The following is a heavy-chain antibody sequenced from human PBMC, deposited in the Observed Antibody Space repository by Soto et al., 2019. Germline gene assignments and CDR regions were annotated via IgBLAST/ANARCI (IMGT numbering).Heavy chain of an antibody. CDR1: GFAFSNFG. CDR2: ISYDANIK. D-gene: IGHD6-13*01. CDR3: ARFWGPVTAAVDAS. V-gene: IGHV3-30*03. Sequence: PGGSLRLSCAASGFAFSNFGMQWARQAPGKGLEWVASISYDANIKYSADSVKGRFTISRDNSKNTLYLQMNSLTSEDTAVYFCARFWGPVTAAVDASWGQGTLVTVS. J-gene: IGHJ5*02.